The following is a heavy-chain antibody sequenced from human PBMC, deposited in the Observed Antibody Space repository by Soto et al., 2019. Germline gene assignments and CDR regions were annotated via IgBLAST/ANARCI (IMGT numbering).Heavy chain of an antibody. CDR3: ARAYDSSIPFDQ. D-gene: IGHD3-22*01. Sequence: PSETLSLTCTVSGGSFSSSSYYWGWIRQTPGKGLDWIGSIYYRGSSYYSSSLKSRVTISVDTPKNQVSLKLSSVTAADTAVYYCARAYDSSIPFDQWGQGILVTVS. CDR1: GGSFSSSSYY. CDR2: IYYRGSS. J-gene: IGHJ4*02. V-gene: IGHV4-39*07.